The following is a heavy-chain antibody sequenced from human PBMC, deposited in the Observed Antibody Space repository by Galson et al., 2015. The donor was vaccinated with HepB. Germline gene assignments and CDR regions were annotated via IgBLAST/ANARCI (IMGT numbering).Heavy chain of an antibody. CDR2: IDWDDDK. V-gene: IGHV2-70*11. CDR1: GFSLSTSGMC. CDR3: ARTKGREDLYYYYYGMDV. Sequence: PALVKPTQTLTLTCTFSGFSLSTSGMCVSWIRQPPGKALEWLARIDWDDDKYYSTSLKTRLTISKDTSKNQVVLTMTNMDPVDTATYYCARTKGREDLYYYYYGMDVWGQGTTVTVSS. J-gene: IGHJ6*02.